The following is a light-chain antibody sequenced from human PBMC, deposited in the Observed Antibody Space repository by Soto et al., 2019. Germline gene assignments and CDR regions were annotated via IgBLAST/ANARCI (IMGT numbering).Light chain of an antibody. CDR2: GAS. CDR1: QSVSSNY. Sequence: EMVLTQSPGTLSLSPGERATLSCRASQSVSSNYLAWYQQKPGQAPRLLIYGASTRATVSPDRFSGSGSGTDFTLTISRLEPEDFAVYYCQQYANSPPTFGRRTMVEIK. CDR3: QQYANSPPT. J-gene: IGKJ1*01. V-gene: IGKV3-20*01.